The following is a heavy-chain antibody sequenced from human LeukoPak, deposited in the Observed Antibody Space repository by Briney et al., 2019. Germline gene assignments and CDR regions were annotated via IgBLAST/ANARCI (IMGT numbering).Heavy chain of an antibody. J-gene: IGHJ4*02. Sequence: SETLSLTCTVPGGSISSSSYYWGWIRQPPGKGLEWIGSIYYSGSTYYNPSLKSRVTISVDTSKNQFSLKLSSVTAADTAVYYCARSGPGKVQRFDYWGQGTLVTVSS. CDR3: ARSGPGKVQRFDY. D-gene: IGHD1-14*01. V-gene: IGHV4-39*01. CDR2: IYYSGST. CDR1: GGSISSSSYY.